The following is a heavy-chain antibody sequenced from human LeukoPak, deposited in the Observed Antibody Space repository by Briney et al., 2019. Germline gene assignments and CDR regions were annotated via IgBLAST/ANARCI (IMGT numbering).Heavy chain of an antibody. CDR1: GGSISSYY. CDR2: IYYSGST. Sequence: PSETLSLTCTVSGGSISSYYWSWIRQPPGKGLEWIGYIYYSGSTNYNPSLKSRVTMSVDTSNNQFSLKLTSVTAADTAVYYCAKSWGYAANSLHIQHWGQGARVIVSA. V-gene: IGHV4-59*08. D-gene: IGHD4-23*01. CDR3: AKSWGYAANSLHIQH. J-gene: IGHJ1*01.